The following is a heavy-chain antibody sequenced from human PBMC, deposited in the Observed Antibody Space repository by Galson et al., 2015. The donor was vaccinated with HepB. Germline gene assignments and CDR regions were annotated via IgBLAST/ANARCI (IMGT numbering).Heavy chain of an antibody. V-gene: IGHV3-23*01. CDR2: ISGSGGST. CDR3: ANPGRSYYDSSYYDLSDAFDI. J-gene: IGHJ3*02. D-gene: IGHD3-22*01. Sequence: SLRLSCAASGFTFSSYAMSWDRQAPGKGLEWVSAISGSGGSTYYADSVKGRFTISRDNSKNTLYLQMNSLRAEDTAVYYCANPGRSYYDSSYYDLSDAFDIWGQGTKVTVSS. CDR1: GFTFSSYA.